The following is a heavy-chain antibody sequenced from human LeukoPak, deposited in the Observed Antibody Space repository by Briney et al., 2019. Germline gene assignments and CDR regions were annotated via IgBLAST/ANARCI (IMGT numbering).Heavy chain of an antibody. CDR3: ARIAAAGTFDY. Sequence: SVKVSCKASGYTFTSYGISWVRQAPGQGPEWMGRIIPIFGTANYAQKFQGRVTITTDESTSTAYMELSSLRSEDTAVYYCARIAAAGTFDYWGQGTLVTVSS. CDR1: GYTFTSYG. J-gene: IGHJ4*02. CDR2: IIPIFGTA. V-gene: IGHV1-69*05. D-gene: IGHD6-13*01.